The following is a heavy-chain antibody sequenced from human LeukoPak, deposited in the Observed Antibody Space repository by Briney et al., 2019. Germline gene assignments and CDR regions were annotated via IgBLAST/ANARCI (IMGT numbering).Heavy chain of an antibody. V-gene: IGHV3-66*01. D-gene: IGHD5-12*01. CDR2: IYSGGST. CDR3: ARGGYSGYDSVFDY. Sequence: QSGGSLRLSCAASGFTVSGNYMSWVRQAPGKGLDWVSVIYSGGSTYYADSVKGRFTISRDNSKNTLYLQMNSLRAEDTAVYYCARGGYSGYDSVFDYWGQGTLVTVSS. CDR1: GFTVSGNY. J-gene: IGHJ4*02.